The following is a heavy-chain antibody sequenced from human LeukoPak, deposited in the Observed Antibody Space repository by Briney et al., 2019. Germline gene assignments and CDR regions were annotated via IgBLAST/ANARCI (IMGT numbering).Heavy chain of an antibody. CDR2: ISGSGSGGST. CDR1: GFTFSSSA. Sequence: GGSLRLSCAASGFTFSSSAMSWVREAPGKGLEWVSSISGSGSGGSTYYADSVKGRFTISRDNSKDTLYLQMNSLRAEDMAVQYCAKSGYNRYDYRGQGELVTVSS. CDR3: AKSGYNRYDY. D-gene: IGHD5-24*01. J-gene: IGHJ4*02. V-gene: IGHV3-23*01.